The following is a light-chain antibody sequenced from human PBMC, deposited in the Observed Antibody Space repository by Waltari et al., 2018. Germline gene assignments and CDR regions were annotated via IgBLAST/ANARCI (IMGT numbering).Light chain of an antibody. CDR2: LGS. CDR3: VQALQLPET. CDR1: QRLLHSSGYHY. V-gene: IGKV2-28*01. Sequence: DIVMTQSPLSLPVTPGEPASISCRSSQRLLHSSGYHYLDWYLQKPGQSPQLLIYLGSNRASGVPDRFRGSGSGTDFTLKISRVEAEDVGVYYCVQALQLPETFGQGTKVEIK. J-gene: IGKJ1*01.